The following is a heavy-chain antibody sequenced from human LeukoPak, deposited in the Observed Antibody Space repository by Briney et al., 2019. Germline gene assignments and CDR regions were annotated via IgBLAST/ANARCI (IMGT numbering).Heavy chain of an antibody. J-gene: IGHJ4*02. D-gene: IGHD4-17*01. CDR2: INTNTGNP. V-gene: IGHV7-4-1*02. Sequence: ASVKVSCKASGYTFSSYAMNWVRQAPGQGLERMGWINTNTGNPTYAQGFTGRFVFSLDTSVSTAYLQISSLQAEDTAVYYCARSNNDGDYLGVGFDYWGQGTLVTVSS. CDR3: ARSNNDGDYLGVGFDY. CDR1: GYTFSSYA.